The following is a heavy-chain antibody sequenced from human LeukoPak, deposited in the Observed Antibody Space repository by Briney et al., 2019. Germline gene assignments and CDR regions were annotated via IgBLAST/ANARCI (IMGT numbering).Heavy chain of an antibody. CDR3: ARDQGLGRYAFDI. J-gene: IGHJ3*02. Sequence: TSQTLSLTCAISGDSFSTNSATWNWIRQSPSRGLEWLGRTYYRSKWYNDYAVSVKSRITINPDTSKNQFSLQLNSVTPEDTAMYYCARDQGLGRYAFDIWGQGTMVTVSS. CDR1: GDSFSTNSAT. CDR2: TYYRSKWYN. D-gene: IGHD7-27*01. V-gene: IGHV6-1*01.